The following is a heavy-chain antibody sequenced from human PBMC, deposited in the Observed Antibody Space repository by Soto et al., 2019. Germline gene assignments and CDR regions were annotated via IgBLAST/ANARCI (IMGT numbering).Heavy chain of an antibody. Sequence: PGESLKISCKGSGYSFTSYWITWVRQMPGKGLEWLGRIDPSDSYTNYSPSFQGHVTISADKSISTAYLQWSSLKASDTAMYYCARHNRYSSTWFEEWFAPWGQGTLVPVSS. CDR2: IDPSDSYT. V-gene: IGHV5-10-1*01. D-gene: IGHD6-13*01. CDR1: GYSFTSYW. J-gene: IGHJ5*02. CDR3: ARHNRYSSTWFEEWFAP.